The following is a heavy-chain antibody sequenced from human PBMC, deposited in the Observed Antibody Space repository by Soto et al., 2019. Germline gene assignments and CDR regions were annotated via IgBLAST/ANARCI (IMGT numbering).Heavy chain of an antibody. V-gene: IGHV4-59*01. CDR2: IYYSGST. J-gene: IGHJ4*02. CDR1: GGSISSYY. D-gene: IGHD4-17*01. Sequence: SETLSLTCTVSGGSISSYYWSWIRQPPGKGLEWIGYIYYSGSTNYNPSLKSRVTISVDTSKNQFSLKLSSVTAADTAVYYCARTTVTYAFDYWGQGTLVTVSS. CDR3: ARTTVTYAFDY.